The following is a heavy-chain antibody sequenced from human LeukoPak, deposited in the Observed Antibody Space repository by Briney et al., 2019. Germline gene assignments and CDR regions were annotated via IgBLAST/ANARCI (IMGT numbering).Heavy chain of an antibody. Sequence: ASVKVSCKASGGTFSSYAISWVRQAPGQGLEWMGRIIPILGIANYAQKFQGRVTITADKSTSTAYMELSSLRSEDTAVYYCARALSGYYGSGSIDNFDYWGQGTLVTVSS. CDR3: ARALSGYYGSGSIDNFDY. D-gene: IGHD3-10*01. V-gene: IGHV1-69*04. CDR2: IIPILGIA. CDR1: GGTFSSYA. J-gene: IGHJ4*02.